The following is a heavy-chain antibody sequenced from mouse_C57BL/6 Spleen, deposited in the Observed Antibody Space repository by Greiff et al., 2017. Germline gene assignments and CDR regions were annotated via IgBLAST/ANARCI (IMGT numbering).Heavy chain of an antibody. J-gene: IGHJ2*01. D-gene: IGHD3-2*02. CDR3: ARYQLRLLDFDY. CDR2: IYPGDGDT. Sequence: QVQLQQSGAELVKPGASVKISCKASGYAFSSYWMNWVKQRPGKGLEWIGQIYPGDGDTNYNGKFKGKDTLTADKSSSTAYMQLSSLTSEDSAVYFCARYQLRLLDFDYWGQGTTLTVSS. V-gene: IGHV1-80*01. CDR1: GYAFSSYW.